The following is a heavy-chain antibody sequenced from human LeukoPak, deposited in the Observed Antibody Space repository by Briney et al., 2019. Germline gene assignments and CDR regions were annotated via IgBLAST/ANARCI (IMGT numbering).Heavy chain of an antibody. CDR2: ISSSSSYI. V-gene: IGHV3-21*01. CDR3: ARGGYCSGGSCYSAGWFDP. CDR1: GFTFSSYS. D-gene: IGHD2-15*01. Sequence: GGSLRLSCAASGFTFSSYSMNWVRQAPGKGLEWVSSISSSSSYIYFADSVKGRFTISRDNAKNSLYLQMNSLRAEDTAVYYCARGGYCSGGSCYSAGWFDPWGQGTLVTVSS. J-gene: IGHJ5*02.